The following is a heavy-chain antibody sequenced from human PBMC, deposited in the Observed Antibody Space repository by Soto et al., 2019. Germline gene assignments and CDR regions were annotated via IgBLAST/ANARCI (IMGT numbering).Heavy chain of an antibody. CDR1: GGSISSSSYY. D-gene: IGHD3-3*01. J-gene: IGHJ5*02. V-gene: IGHV4-39*01. CDR3: ASGGIDFWSGYVPHLNWFDP. CDR2: IYYSGST. Sequence: PSESLSLTCTVSGGSISSSSYYWCWIRHPPVTGLEWIGSIYYSGSTYYNPSLKSRVTISVDTSKNQFSLKLSSVTAADTAVYYCASGGIDFWSGYVPHLNWFDPWGQGTLVTVSS.